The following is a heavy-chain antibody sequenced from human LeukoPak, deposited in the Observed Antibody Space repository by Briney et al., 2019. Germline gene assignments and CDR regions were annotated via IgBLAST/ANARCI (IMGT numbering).Heavy chain of an antibody. J-gene: IGHJ4*02. CDR1: GFTVSSNS. Sequence: GGSLRLSCTVSGFTVSSNSMSWVRQAPGKGLEWVSFIYSGGNTHYSDSVKGRFTISRDNSKNTLYLQMNSLRAEDTAVYYCVQGTRRGAITMVRGVIGKSYYFDSWGQGTLVTVSS. CDR3: VQGTRRGAITMVRGVIGKSYYFDS. CDR2: IYSGGNT. D-gene: IGHD3-10*01. V-gene: IGHV3-53*05.